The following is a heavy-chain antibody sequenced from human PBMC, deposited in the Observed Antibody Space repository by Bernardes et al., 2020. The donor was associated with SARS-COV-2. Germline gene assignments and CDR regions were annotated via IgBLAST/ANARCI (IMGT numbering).Heavy chain of an antibody. CDR2: INPDGSST. D-gene: IGHD1-1*01. J-gene: IGHJ6*02. CDR1: GFTFNRSW. CDR3: GTGGNGANAPGMDV. V-gene: IGHV3-74*01. Sequence: GGSLRLSCAASGFTFNRSWMHWVRQTPGKGLVWVSRINPDGSSTDYADSVRGRFTISRDNAKDTVYLQMNSLRAEDTALYYCGTGGNGANAPGMDVWGQGTTVTVSS.